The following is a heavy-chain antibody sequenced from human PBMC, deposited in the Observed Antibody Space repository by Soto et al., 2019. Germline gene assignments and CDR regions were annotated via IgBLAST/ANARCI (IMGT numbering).Heavy chain of an antibody. D-gene: IGHD1-26*01. CDR3: VRGLITGSQYSGGRYYFDS. V-gene: IGHV4-34*01. Sequence: PSQPLSLTCDVYGGSFSGYIWTWIRQTPGKGLQWIGQINHSGSANYNPSLKSRVTISVHTSNSQFSLELSSVTAADTAVYYCVRGLITGSQYSGGRYYFDSWGQGTQVTVSS. CDR2: INHSGSA. J-gene: IGHJ4*02. CDR1: GGSFSGYI.